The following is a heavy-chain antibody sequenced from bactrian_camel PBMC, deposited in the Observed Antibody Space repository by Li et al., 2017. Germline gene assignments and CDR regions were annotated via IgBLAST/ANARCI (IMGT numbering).Heavy chain of an antibody. D-gene: IGHD4*01. V-gene: IGHV3S26*01. CDR2: ILLDAIT. CDR3: SLAHQVGGTWFAATNY. Sequence: HVQLVESGGGSVQAGGSLRLSCAGSGFSYSRHCMGWFRQAPGKEREGVAVILLDAITRYADAVKGRFTIAKDNAKNTLYLQLNSLKTEDTAMYYCSLAHQVGGTWFAATNYWGQGTQVTVS. J-gene: IGHJ4*01. CDR1: GFSYSRHC.